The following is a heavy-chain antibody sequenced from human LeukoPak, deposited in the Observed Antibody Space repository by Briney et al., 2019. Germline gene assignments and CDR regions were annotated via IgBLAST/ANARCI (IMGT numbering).Heavy chain of an antibody. Sequence: GGSLRLSCAASGFTFSSYSMNWVRQAPGKGLEWVSYISSSSSTIYYADFVKGRFTISRDNGKNSLYLQLNSLRAEDTAVYYCARAVREWLAALDYWGQGTLVTVSS. D-gene: IGHD6-19*01. J-gene: IGHJ4*02. CDR2: ISSSSSTI. CDR1: GFTFSSYS. CDR3: ARAVREWLAALDY. V-gene: IGHV3-48*01.